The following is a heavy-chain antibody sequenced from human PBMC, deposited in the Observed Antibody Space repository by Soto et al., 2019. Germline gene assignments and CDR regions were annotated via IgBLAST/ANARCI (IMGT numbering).Heavy chain of an antibody. CDR3: VRTNYDYVWGSYRFDF. D-gene: IGHD3-16*02. CDR1: GGSISSGDYY. Sequence: SETLSLTCTVSGGSISSGDYYWSWIRQPPGKGLEWIGYISYSGNTYYNPSLKSRLTISGDTSKNQFSLRLSSVTAADTAVYYCVRTNYDYVWGSYRFDFWGQGALVTVSS. CDR2: ISYSGNT. V-gene: IGHV4-30-4*01. J-gene: IGHJ4*02.